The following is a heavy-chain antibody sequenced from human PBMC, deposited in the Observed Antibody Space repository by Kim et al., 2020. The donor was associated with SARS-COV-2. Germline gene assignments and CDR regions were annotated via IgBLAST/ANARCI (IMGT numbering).Heavy chain of an antibody. Sequence: SETLSLTCTVSGCSMRNSHWSWIRQPPGKGLEWIGYVNYDGSTNYSPSLKSRVAISIDTSKTQLSLNLNSVTAADTAVFYCSGYIVGTGVRGYWGQGILV. J-gene: IGHJ4*02. D-gene: IGHD2-15*01. CDR2: VNYDGST. V-gene: IGHV4-59*03. CDR1: GCSMRNSH. CDR3: SGYIVGTGVRGY.